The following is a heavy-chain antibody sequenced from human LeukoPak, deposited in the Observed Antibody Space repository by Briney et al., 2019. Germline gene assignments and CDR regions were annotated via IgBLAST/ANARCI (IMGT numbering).Heavy chain of an antibody. CDR2: IFESGKT. J-gene: IGHJ4*02. Sequence: SETLSLTCSVSGASISSGLYYWNRIRQPAGKGLEWIGRIFESGKTNYNPSLKSRVTISVDTSKNQFSLKLRSVTAIDTAVYYCASSSWLRDANFDNWGQGTLVTVSS. CDR1: GASISSGLYY. V-gene: IGHV4-61*02. D-gene: IGHD6-13*01. CDR3: ASSSWLRDANFDN.